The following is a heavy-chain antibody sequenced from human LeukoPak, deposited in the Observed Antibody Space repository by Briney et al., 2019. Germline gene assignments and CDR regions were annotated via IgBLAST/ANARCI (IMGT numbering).Heavy chain of an antibody. CDR3: ARGTYCGGDCYSNWFDP. J-gene: IGHJ5*02. Sequence: PSETLSLTCTVSGGSISSGGYYWSWIRQHPGKGLEWIGYIYCSGSTYYNPSLKSRVTISVDTSKNQFSLKLSSVTAADTAVYYCARGTYCGGDCYSNWFDPWGQGTLVTVSS. D-gene: IGHD2-21*02. CDR2: IYCSGST. CDR1: GGSISSGGYY. V-gene: IGHV4-31*03.